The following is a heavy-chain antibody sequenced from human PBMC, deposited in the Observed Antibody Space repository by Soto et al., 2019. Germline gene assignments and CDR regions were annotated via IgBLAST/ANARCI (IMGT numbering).Heavy chain of an antibody. CDR1: GFTFFNYA. CDR3: ARKILGSTTRPEYCYFDL. V-gene: IGHV3-23*01. CDR2: ISGGGDAT. Sequence: EVQLLESGGGLVQPGGSLRLSCAGSGFTFFNYAMNWVRQAPGKGLEWVSSISGGGDATFFPDSVRGRFTFSRDNSKNTVTLQMDSLGVEDTAVYYCARKILGSTTRPEYCYFDLWGRGTLVTVSS. J-gene: IGHJ2*01. D-gene: IGHD7-27*01.